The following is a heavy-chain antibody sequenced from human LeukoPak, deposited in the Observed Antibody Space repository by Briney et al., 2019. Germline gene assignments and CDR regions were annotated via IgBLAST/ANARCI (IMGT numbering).Heavy chain of an antibody. CDR2: IYYSGST. V-gene: IGHV4-59*01. CDR1: GGSINSYY. D-gene: IGHD2-2*01. CDR3: ARDPSYHGGYFDY. J-gene: IGHJ4*02. Sequence: WETLSLTCTVSGGSINSYYWSWIRQPPGKGLEWIGYIYYSGSTNYNPSLKSRVTISVDTSKNQFSLKLSSVTAADTAVYYCARDPSYHGGYFDYWGQGTLVTVFS.